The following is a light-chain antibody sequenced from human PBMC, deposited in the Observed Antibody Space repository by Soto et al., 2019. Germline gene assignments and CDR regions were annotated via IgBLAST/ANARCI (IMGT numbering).Light chain of an antibody. V-gene: IGLV1-44*01. CDR1: SSDIGSNS. CDR3: ATWSDSLKGWV. J-gene: IGLJ3*02. CDR2: AND. Sequence: QSVLTQPPSASRTPGQRVTIPCSGSSSDIGSNSVNWYQQLPGAAPRLLIYANDHRPSGVPDRFSASKSGTSASLAISGVRSEDVAFYYCATWSDSLKGWVFGGGTKVTVL.